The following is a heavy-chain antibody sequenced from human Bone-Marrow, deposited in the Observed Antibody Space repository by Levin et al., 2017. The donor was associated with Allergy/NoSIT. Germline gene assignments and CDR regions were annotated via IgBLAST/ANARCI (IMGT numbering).Heavy chain of an antibody. Sequence: GASVKVSCKASAYTFTGYYMHWVRQAPGQGLEWMGRINPSSGGTNYAQKFQGRVTMTRDTSMSTAYMELSRLTSDDTAVYYCARGAYGSGSYFFDSWGQGTLVTVSS. CDR2: INPSSGGT. V-gene: IGHV1-2*06. CDR1: AYTFTGYY. CDR3: ARGAYGSGSYFFDS. D-gene: IGHD3-10*01. J-gene: IGHJ4*02.